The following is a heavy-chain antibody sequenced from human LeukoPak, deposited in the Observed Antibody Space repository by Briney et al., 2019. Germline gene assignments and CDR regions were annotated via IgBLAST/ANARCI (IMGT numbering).Heavy chain of an antibody. CDR2: INPSGGST. CDR3: ARDHATIGKYDY. D-gene: IGHD3-9*01. J-gene: IGHJ4*02. V-gene: IGHV1-46*01. CDR1: GNTFSNYY. Sequence: ASVKVSCKASGNTFSNYYMHWVRQAPGQGLEWMGTINPSGGSTTYAQKFQGRVTMTRDTSTRTVYMELRNLRSEDTAVYYCARDHATIGKYDYWGQGTLVTVSS.